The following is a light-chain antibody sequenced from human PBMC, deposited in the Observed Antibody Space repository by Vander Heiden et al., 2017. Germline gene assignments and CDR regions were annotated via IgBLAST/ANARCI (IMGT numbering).Light chain of an antibody. V-gene: IGKV4-1*01. CDR3: QQYYSPPYT. Sequence: EIVMTQSPASLAVSLGERATINCKSSQSVLYSSSSKTYLAWYQQKPGQPPKLLIYGASTRESGVPDRFSGSGSDPDFTLTISSLQAEDVAVYYCQQYYSPPYTFGQGTKLEIK. CDR2: GAS. J-gene: IGKJ2*01. CDR1: QSVLYSSSSKTY.